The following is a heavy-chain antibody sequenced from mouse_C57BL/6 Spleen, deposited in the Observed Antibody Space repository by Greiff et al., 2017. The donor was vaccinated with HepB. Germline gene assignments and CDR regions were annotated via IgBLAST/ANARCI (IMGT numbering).Heavy chain of an antibody. CDR2: IYPGDGDT. D-gene: IGHD1-1*01. J-gene: IGHJ2*01. V-gene: IGHV1-82*01. CDR1: GYAFSSSW. Sequence: QVQLKESGPELVKPGASVKISCKASGYAFSSSWMNWVKQRPGKGLEWIGRIYPGDGDTNYNGKFKGKATLTADKSSSTAYMQLSSLTSEDSAVYFCARGEYGSSYVANLYYFDYWGQGTTLTVSS. CDR3: ARGEYGSSYVANLYYFDY.